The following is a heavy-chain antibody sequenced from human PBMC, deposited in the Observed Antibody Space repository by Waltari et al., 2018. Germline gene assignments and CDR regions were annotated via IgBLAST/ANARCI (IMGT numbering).Heavy chain of an antibody. J-gene: IGHJ4*02. Sequence: QVQLVQSGAEVKKPGSSVKVSCKASGGTFSSYAISWVRQAPGQGLEWMGGIIPIFGTANYAQKFQGRVTITADESTSTAYRELSSLRSEDTAVYYCATLGIAVAGTGGGYWGQGTLVTVSS. CDR2: IIPIFGTA. CDR3: ATLGIAVAGTGGGY. CDR1: GGTFSSYA. V-gene: IGHV1-69*01. D-gene: IGHD6-19*01.